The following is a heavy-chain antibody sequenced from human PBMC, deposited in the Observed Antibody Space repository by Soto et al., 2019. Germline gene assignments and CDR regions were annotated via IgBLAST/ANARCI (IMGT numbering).Heavy chain of an antibody. CDR1: GGTFTSYA. D-gene: IGHD1-26*01. V-gene: IGHV1-69*13. J-gene: IGHJ6*02. CDR3: ARDTLSGSYFHSYYVMDL. CDR2: IIPIFGTA. Sequence: GDSVKVSCKASGGTFTSYAISWVRQAPGQGLEWMGGIIPIFGTANYAQKFQGRVTITADESTSTAYMELSSLRSEDTAVYYCARDTLSGSYFHSYYVMDLWGQRSTVIVS.